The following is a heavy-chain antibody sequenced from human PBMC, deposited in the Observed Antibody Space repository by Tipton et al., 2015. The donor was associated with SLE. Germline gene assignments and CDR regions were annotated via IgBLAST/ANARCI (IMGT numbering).Heavy chain of an antibody. CDR1: GFTSSSYA. CDR2: ISGSGGST. D-gene: IGHD4-23*01. Sequence: QLVQSGGGLVQPGGSLRLSCAASGFTSSSYAMSWVRPAPGKGLEWVSAISGSGGSTYYADSVKGRFTISRDNSKNTLYLQMNSLRAEDTAVYYCAKDAQRGGGGNDGAYFQHWGQGTLVTVSS. J-gene: IGHJ1*01. CDR3: AKDAQRGGGGNDGAYFQH. V-gene: IGHV3-23*04.